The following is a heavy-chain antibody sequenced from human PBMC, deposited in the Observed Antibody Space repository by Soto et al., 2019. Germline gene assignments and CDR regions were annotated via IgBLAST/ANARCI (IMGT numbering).Heavy chain of an antibody. CDR1: GYTFTTYG. V-gene: IGHV1-18*01. CDR3: ARGPTDYYDNSGNYFLDY. D-gene: IGHD3-22*01. J-gene: IGHJ4*02. Sequence: QVQLVQSGAEVKKPGASVKVSCKASGYTFTTYGMSWVRQAPGQGLDWMGWISTYNGNTKYAERLQGRVTMTTDTTPSIAYMELRSLRSDDTAVYYCARGPTDYYDNSGNYFLDYWGQGTLVTVSS. CDR2: ISTYNGNT.